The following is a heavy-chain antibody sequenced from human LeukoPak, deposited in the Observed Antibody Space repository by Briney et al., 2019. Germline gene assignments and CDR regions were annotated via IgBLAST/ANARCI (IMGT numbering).Heavy chain of an antibody. D-gene: IGHD6-13*01. J-gene: IGHJ4*02. CDR1: GFTFSSYA. CDR3: AKDMYSSSWSRVSFYFDY. V-gene: IGHV3-23*01. Sequence: GGSLRLSCAASGFTFSSYAMSWVRQAPGKGLEWVSAISGSGGTTYYADSVKGRFTISRDNSKNTLYLQMNSLRAEDTAVYYCAKDMYSSSWSRVSFYFDYWGQGTLVSVSS. CDR2: ISGSGGTT.